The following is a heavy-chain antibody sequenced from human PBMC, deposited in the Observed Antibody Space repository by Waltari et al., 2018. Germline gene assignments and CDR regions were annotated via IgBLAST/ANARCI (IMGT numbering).Heavy chain of an antibody. CDR2: IIPIFGTA. D-gene: IGHD3-22*01. CDR1: GGPFSSYA. Sequence: QVQLVQSGAEVKKPGSSVKVSCKASGGPFSSYAISWVRQAPGQGLEWMGGIIPIFGTANYAQKFQGRVTITADESTSTAYMELSSLRSEDTAVYYCARSYYDSSGYAHFDYWGQGTLVTVSS. CDR3: ARSYYDSSGYAHFDY. J-gene: IGHJ4*02. V-gene: IGHV1-69*01.